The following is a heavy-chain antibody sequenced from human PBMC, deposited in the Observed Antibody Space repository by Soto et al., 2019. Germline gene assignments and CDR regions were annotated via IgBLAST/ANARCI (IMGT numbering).Heavy chain of an antibody. D-gene: IGHD5-18*01. CDR3: TRFHLHGHNYGYFDY. CDR1: GCSIRSSRYY. J-gene: IGHJ4*02. V-gene: IGHV4-39*02. Sequence: PSETLSLPCPVSGCSIRSSRYYWGWIRQRPQKGLEWIGSMYYSGSSYYNPSLKSRVTISVDTPKNHFSLKLTSVTAADTAVYYCTRFHLHGHNYGYFDYWGPGALVTVSS. CDR2: MYYSGSS.